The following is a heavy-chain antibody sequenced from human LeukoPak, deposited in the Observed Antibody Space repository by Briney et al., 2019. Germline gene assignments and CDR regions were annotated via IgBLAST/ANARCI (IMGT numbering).Heavy chain of an antibody. CDR1: GFIVSSNY. D-gene: IGHD2-8*01. V-gene: IGHV3-53*01. CDR3: ARDLGYCTNGVCHTRFDY. J-gene: IGHJ4*02. Sequence: GGSLRLSCAASGFIVSSNYMSWVRQAPRKGLEWVSVIYSGGSTYYADSVKGRFTISRDNSKNTLYLQMNSLRAEDTAVYYCARDLGYCTNGVCHTRFDYWAREPWSPSPQ. CDR2: IYSGGST.